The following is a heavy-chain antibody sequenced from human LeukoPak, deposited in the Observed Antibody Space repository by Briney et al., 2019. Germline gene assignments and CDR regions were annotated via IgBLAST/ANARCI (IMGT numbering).Heavy chain of an antibody. Sequence: PSETLSLTCTVSGVSINSHYLNWIRQPPGKGLEWIGYIYGSGRTNYNPSLKSRVTMSVDTSKSQFSLKLSSVTAADTAVYYCAREGEGYGSGSYYRAFDYWGQGTLVTVSS. CDR3: AREGEGYGSGSYYRAFDY. J-gene: IGHJ4*02. V-gene: IGHV4-59*11. CDR2: IYGSGRT. D-gene: IGHD3-10*01. CDR1: GVSINSHY.